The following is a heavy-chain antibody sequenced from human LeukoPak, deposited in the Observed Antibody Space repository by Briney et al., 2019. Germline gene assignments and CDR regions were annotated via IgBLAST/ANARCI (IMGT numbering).Heavy chain of an antibody. D-gene: IGHD4-11*01. Sequence: PSEALSLTCTVSGGSISSSSYYWGWIRQPPGKGLEWIGSIYYSGSTYYNPSLKRRVTISVDTSKNQFSLKLSSVTAADTAVYYCARRITSNPRPPMDVWGKGTTVTVSS. CDR3: ARRITSNPRPPMDV. V-gene: IGHV4-39*07. CDR2: IYYSGST. J-gene: IGHJ6*04. CDR1: GGSISSSSYY.